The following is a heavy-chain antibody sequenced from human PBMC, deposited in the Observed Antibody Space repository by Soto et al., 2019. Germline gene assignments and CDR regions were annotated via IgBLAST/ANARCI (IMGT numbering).Heavy chain of an antibody. J-gene: IGHJ4*02. CDR3: AREAYRTYSYPIY. Sequence: QPGGSLRLSCGASGFTFSSLWMTWVRQAPGKGLEWVATIKQDGNEKYYVDSVKGRFFVSRDNAKNSLYLQMNNLRAEDTAIYYCAREAYRTYSYPIYWGQGTQVTVSS. D-gene: IGHD5-18*01. CDR1: GFTFSSLW. V-gene: IGHV3-7*01. CDR2: IKQDGNEK.